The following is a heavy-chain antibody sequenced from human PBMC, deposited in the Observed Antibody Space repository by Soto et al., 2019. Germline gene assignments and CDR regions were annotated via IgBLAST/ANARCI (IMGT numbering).Heavy chain of an antibody. V-gene: IGHV4-31*03. CDR1: GGSITSGGYY. D-gene: IGHD3-16*01. J-gene: IGHJ5*01. CDR3: PRVWLRSLYSEHDAWFDS. Sequence: QVQLQESGPGLLKPSQTLSLTCTVSGGSITSGGYYWSWIRQHPGKGLEWIGYINYSGNTYYNPALKSRVNISVDPSKDQFSRKLNSVTAADTAVYFCPRVWLRSLYSEHDAWFDSWGQGTLVTVSS. CDR2: INYSGNT.